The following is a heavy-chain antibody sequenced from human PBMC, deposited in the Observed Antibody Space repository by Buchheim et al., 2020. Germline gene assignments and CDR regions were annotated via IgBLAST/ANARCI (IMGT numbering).Heavy chain of an antibody. CDR1: GFTFSNAW. Sequence: EVQLVESGGGLVKPGGSLRLSCAAPGFTFSNAWMSWVRQAPGKGLEWVGRIKSKTDGGTTEYAAPVKGRFTISRDDSKNTLYLQMNSLKSEDTAVYYCTTEIGMYYYDSSGFDYWGQGTL. V-gene: IGHV3-15*01. CDR3: TTEIGMYYYDSSGFDY. D-gene: IGHD3-22*01. J-gene: IGHJ4*02. CDR2: IKSKTDGGTT.